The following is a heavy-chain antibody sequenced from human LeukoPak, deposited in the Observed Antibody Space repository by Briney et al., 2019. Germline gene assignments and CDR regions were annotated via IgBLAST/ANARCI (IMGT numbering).Heavy chain of an antibody. D-gene: IGHD3-10*01. Sequence: NPSETLSLTCTVSGGSISSYYWSWIRQPPGKGQGWIGYIYYSGSTNYNPSLKSRVTISVDTSKNQFSLKLSSVTAADTAVYYCARGLCGSGGCNHNYYGMDLWGQGTTVTVSS. V-gene: IGHV4-59*08. J-gene: IGHJ6*02. CDR1: GGSISSYY. CDR3: ARGLCGSGGCNHNYYGMDL. CDR2: IYYSGST.